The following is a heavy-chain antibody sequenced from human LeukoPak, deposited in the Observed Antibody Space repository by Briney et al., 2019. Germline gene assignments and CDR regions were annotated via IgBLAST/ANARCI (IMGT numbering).Heavy chain of an antibody. CDR1: GLHFSGTA. D-gene: IGHD6-19*01. Sequence: GGSLRLSCAASGLHFSGTAMSWVRQAPGKGLEWVSAISHDGMNAYYADSAKGRFTISRDNSKKTVSLEMSSLTAADTGVYYCAKDGAQYSSGPECDPRGQGALATVSP. CDR2: ISHDGMNA. CDR3: AKDGAQYSSGPECDP. V-gene: IGHV3-23*01. J-gene: IGHJ5*02.